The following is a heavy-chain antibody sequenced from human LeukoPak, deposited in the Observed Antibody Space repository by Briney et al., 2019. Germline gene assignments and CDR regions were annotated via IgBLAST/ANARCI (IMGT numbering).Heavy chain of an antibody. CDR2: ISSSSSTI. D-gene: IGHD6-19*01. CDR1: GFTFSSYS. V-gene: IGHV3-48*01. Sequence: GGSLRLSCAASGFTFSSYSMNWVRQAPGKGLEWVSYISSSSSTIYYADSVKGRFTISRDNAKNSLYLQMNSLRAEDTAVYYCAKDLLWAVAGTVGAFDIWGQGTMVTVSS. CDR3: AKDLLWAVAGTVGAFDI. J-gene: IGHJ3*02.